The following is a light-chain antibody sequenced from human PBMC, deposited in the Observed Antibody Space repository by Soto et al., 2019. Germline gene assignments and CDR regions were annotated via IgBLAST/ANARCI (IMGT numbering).Light chain of an antibody. CDR2: DAS. CDR1: QSVSSN. V-gene: IGKV3-15*01. J-gene: IGKJ2*01. CDR3: QHYNNWPLYT. Sequence: EILLTQSPATLSVSPGERATLSCRTSQSVSSNFAWYQQKPGQAPRLLIYDASTRATGIPARFSGSGSGTEFTLTISSLQSEDFAVYYCQHYNNWPLYTFGQGTKLEIK.